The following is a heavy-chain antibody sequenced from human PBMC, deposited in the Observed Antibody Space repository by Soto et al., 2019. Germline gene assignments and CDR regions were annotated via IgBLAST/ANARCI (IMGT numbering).Heavy chain of an antibody. J-gene: IGHJ6*02. CDR3: ARKGIVGATLYYYGVDV. CDR1: GGSVSSGSYY. CDR2: IYYSGST. Sequence: PSETLSLTCTVSGGSVSSGSYYWSWIRQPPGKGLEWIGYIYYSGSTNYNPSLKSRVTISVDTSKNQFSLKLSSVTAADTAVYYCARKGIVGATLYYYGVDVWGQGTTVTVSS. D-gene: IGHD1-26*01. V-gene: IGHV4-61*01.